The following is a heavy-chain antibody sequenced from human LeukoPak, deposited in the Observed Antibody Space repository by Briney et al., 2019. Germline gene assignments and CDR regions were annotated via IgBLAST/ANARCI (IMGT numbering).Heavy chain of an antibody. V-gene: IGHV1-69*01. Sequence: GASVKVSCKASGGTFSSYAISWVRQAPGQGLEWMGGIIPIFGTANYAQKFQGRVTITADESTSTAYTELSSLRSEDTAVYYCAARALYCSSTSCYYFDYWGQGTLVTVSS. CDR3: AARALYCSSTSCYYFDY. D-gene: IGHD2-2*01. J-gene: IGHJ4*02. CDR1: GGTFSSYA. CDR2: IIPIFGTA.